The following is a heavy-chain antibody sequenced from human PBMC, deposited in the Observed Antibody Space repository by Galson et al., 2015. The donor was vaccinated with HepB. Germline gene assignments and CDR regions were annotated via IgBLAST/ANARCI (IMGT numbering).Heavy chain of an antibody. V-gene: IGHV3-74*01. CDR1: GFTFSSYW. Sequence: SLRLSCAASGFTFSSYWMHWVRQAPGKGLVWVSRINSDGSSTSYADSVKGRFTISRDNAKNTLYLQMNSLRAEDTAVFYCARDLAAAGTRNYWGQGTLVTVSS. CDR2: INSDGSST. D-gene: IGHD6-13*01. J-gene: IGHJ4*02. CDR3: ARDLAAAGTRNY.